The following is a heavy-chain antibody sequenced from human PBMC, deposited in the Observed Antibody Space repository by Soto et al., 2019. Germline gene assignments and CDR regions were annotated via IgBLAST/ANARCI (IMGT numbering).Heavy chain of an antibody. J-gene: IGHJ4*02. CDR2: IWYDGSNK. CDR3: ARHRRRGYSGYDSPTPSFHY. Sequence: QVQLVESGGGVVQPGRSLRLSCAASGFTFSSYGMHWVRQAPGKGLEWVAVIWYDGSNKYYADSVKGRFTISRDNSKNTLYLQMNSLRDEDTAVYYCARHRRRGYSGYDSPTPSFHYWGQGTLVTVSS. V-gene: IGHV3-33*01. CDR1: GFTFSSYG. D-gene: IGHD5-12*01.